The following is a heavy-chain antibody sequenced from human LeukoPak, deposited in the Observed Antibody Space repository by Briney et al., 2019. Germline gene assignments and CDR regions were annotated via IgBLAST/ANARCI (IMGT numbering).Heavy chain of an antibody. CDR2: IYYSGST. CDR3: ARECTVTTVGGSFDWFDP. V-gene: IGHV4-30-4*08. CDR1: GGSLSSGDYY. J-gene: IGHJ5*02. D-gene: IGHD4-17*01. Sequence: SETLSLTCTVSGGSLSSGDYYWSWIRQPPGKGLEWIGYIYYSGSTYYNPSLKSRVTISVDTSKNQFSLKLSSVPAANTAVYYCARECTVTTVGGSFDWFDPWGQGTLVSVSS.